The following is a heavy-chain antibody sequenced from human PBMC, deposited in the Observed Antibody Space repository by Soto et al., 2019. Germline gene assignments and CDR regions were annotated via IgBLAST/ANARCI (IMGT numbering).Heavy chain of an antibody. CDR1: GFTFSNYW. J-gene: IGHJ4*02. Sequence: EVQLVESGGGLVQSGGSLRLSCAASGFTFSNYWMHWVRQAPGKGLVWVSRINSDGSSSSYADSVKGRFTIFRDNAKNTLYLQMNSLRAEDTAVYYCARDPAPIGWYDYWGQGTLVTVSS. V-gene: IGHV3-74*01. CDR3: ARDPAPIGWYDY. CDR2: INSDGSSS. D-gene: IGHD6-19*01.